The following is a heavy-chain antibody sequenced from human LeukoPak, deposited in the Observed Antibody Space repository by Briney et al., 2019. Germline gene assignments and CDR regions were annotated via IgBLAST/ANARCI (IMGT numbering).Heavy chain of an antibody. CDR3: ATHSSGWYWFDP. D-gene: IGHD6-19*01. V-gene: IGHV1-46*01. J-gene: IGHJ5*02. CDR1: GFTFTNYG. CDR2: INPSGGST. Sequence: ASVKVSCKASGFTFTNYGFSWVRQAPGQGLEWMGIINPSGGSTSYAQKFQGRVTMTRDMSTSTVYMELSSLRSEDTAVYYCATHSSGWYWFDPWGQGTLVTVSS.